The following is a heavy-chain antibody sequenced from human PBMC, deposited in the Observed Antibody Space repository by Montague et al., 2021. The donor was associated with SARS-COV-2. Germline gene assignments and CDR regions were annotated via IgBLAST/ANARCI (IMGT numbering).Heavy chain of an antibody. CDR3: ARQSGKFLGTTSNMDV. J-gene: IGHJ6*03. V-gene: IGHV5-51*01. CDR2: TYPGDSDT. D-gene: IGHD1-7*01. CDR1: GYSFTSYW. Sequence: QPVAEVKTPGESLKISCKGSGYSFTSYWIGWVRQMPGKGLEWMGITYPGDSDTRYSPSFQGQVTISADKSISTAYLQWSSLRASDTAMYYCARQSGKFLGTTSNMDVWGKGTTVTVSS.